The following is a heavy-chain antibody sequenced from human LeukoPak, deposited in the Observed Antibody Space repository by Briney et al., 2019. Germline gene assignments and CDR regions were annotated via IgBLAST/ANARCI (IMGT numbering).Heavy chain of an antibody. D-gene: IGHD6-19*01. V-gene: IGHV5-10-1*01. CDR1: GSRFIDYW. Sequence: GESLRISCKGSGSRFIDYWITWVRQMPGKGLEWMGRIDPSDSDTNYSPSFEGHVAISADKSVSTAYLQWTSLEASDSAIYYCGRLSLSGAYYFDSWGQGTLVTVSS. CDR3: GRLSLSGAYYFDS. CDR2: IDPSDSDT. J-gene: IGHJ4*02.